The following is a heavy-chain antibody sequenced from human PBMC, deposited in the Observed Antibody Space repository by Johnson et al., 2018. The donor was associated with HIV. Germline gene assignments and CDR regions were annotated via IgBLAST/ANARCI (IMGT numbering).Heavy chain of an antibody. CDR3: AREGYSYDSSGYYSPFDI. V-gene: IGHV3-66*02. CDR2: IYRGGST. Sequence: VQLVESGGGLVQPGGSLRLSCAASGFTFSDYYMSWIRQAPGKGLEWVSVIYRGGSTYYADSVKVRFPISRDNYKITLYLQMNSLRAEDTAVYYCAREGYSYDSSGYYSPFDIWGQGTMVTVSS. D-gene: IGHD3-22*01. J-gene: IGHJ3*02. CDR1: GFTFSDYY.